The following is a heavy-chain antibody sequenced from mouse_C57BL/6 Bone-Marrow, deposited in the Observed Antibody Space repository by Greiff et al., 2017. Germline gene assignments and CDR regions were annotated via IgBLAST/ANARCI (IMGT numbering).Heavy chain of an antibody. Sequence: EVQLQQSGPVLVKPGASVKMSCKASGYTFTDYYMNWVKQSHGKSLEWIGVINPYNGGTSYNQKFKGKATLTVDKSSSTAYMELNSLTSEDSAVYYCAREGLITTLDYWGQGTTLTVSS. D-gene: IGHD1-1*01. J-gene: IGHJ2*01. CDR1: GYTFTDYY. CDR3: AREGLITTLDY. CDR2: INPYNGGT. V-gene: IGHV1-19*01.